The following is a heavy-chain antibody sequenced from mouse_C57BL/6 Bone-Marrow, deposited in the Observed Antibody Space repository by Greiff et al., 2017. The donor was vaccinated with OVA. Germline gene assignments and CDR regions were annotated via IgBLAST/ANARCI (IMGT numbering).Heavy chain of an antibody. CDR1: GYTFTDYY. CDR2: INPNNGGT. D-gene: IGHD2-3*01. CDR3: TRSVGYYGGFAY. V-gene: IGHV1-26*01. J-gene: IGHJ3*01. Sequence: EVQLQQSGPELVKPGASVKISCKASGYTFTDYYMNWVKQSHGKSLEWIGAINPNNGGTSYNQKFKGKATLTVDTSSSTAYMELRSLRSEYSAVYSYTRSVGYYGGFAYWGQGTLVTVSA.